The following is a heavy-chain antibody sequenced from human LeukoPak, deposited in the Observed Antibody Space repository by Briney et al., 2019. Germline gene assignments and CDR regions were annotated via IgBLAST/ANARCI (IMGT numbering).Heavy chain of an antibody. J-gene: IGHJ3*02. V-gene: IGHV3-74*01. CDR1: GFTFSSYW. CDR3: ARDMRGIGAFDI. D-gene: IGHD3-16*01. Sequence: GGSLRLSCAASGFTFSSYWLHWVRQAPGKGLVWVSRINRDGSSTTYADSVKGRLTISRDNAKNTLYLQMNSLRAEDTAVYYCARDMRGIGAFDIWGQGTMVTVSS. CDR2: INRDGSST.